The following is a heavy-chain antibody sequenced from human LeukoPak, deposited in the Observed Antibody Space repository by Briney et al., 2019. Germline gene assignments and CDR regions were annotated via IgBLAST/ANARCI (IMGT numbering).Heavy chain of an antibody. CDR3: ASGASYGDYDY. V-gene: IGHV1-18*01. J-gene: IGHJ4*02. CDR2: ISAYSGDT. Sequence: GASVKVSCTASGYTFTSYGISWVRQAPGQGLEWMGWISAYSGDTNYAQKFQGRATMTTDTSTSTAYMELRSLSSDDTAVYYCASGASYGDYDYWGQGTLVTVSS. D-gene: IGHD4-17*01. CDR1: GYTFTSYG.